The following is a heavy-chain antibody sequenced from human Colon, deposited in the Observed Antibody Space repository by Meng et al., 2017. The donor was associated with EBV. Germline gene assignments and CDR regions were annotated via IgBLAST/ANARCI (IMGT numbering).Heavy chain of an antibody. CDR1: GYTFSTYT. CDR3: ARGGNFDP. D-gene: IGHD2/OR15-2a*01. Sequence: QVQLVPSVAELKKPGALVKFSRKVSGYTFSTYTINWVRQADGLVLEWMGWSSTNTVIPTYTQGFTGRFVFSLDTSVSTAYLQISSLKAEDTAVYYCARGGNFDPWGQGTLVTVSS. V-gene: IGHV7-4-1*02. CDR2: SSTNTVIP. J-gene: IGHJ5*02.